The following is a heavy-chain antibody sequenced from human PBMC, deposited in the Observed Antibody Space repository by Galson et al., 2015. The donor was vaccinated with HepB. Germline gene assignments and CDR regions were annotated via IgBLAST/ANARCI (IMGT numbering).Heavy chain of an antibody. V-gene: IGHV3-13*04. CDR2: IYADGET. CDR1: GFTCSIYD. CDR3: ATGGAPAGHAFHI. J-gene: IGHJ3*02. D-gene: IGHD6-13*01. Sequence: SLRLSCAASGFTCSIYDMHWVRQAAGKGLEWVSAIYADGETHYSGSVKGRFTVSRENVKNSLFLQMESLRNGDTAQYYCATGGAPAGHAFHIWGQGTMVTVSS.